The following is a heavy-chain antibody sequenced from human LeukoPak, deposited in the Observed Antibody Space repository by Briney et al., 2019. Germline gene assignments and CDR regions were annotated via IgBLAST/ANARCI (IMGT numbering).Heavy chain of an antibody. CDR1: GVSMSAYQ. D-gene: IGHD3-9*01. CDR3: ARDYGFTGYYHDEDAFDL. J-gene: IGHJ3*01. CDR2: INTKGET. Sequence: SETLSLTCTVSGVSMSAYQWSWVRQSPEKGLEWIGCINTKGETSYNPSLKSRVTISVDTSKNQFSLKLSSVTAADTAVYYCARDYGFTGYYHDEDAFDLWGQGTLVTVSS. V-gene: IGHV4-4*09.